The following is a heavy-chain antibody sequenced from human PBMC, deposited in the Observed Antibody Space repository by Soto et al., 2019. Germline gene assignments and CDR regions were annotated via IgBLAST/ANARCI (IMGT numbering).Heavy chain of an antibody. Sequence: SETLSLTCTVSGGSISSSSYYWGWIRQPPGKGLEWIGSIYYSGSTYYNPSLKSRVTISVDTSKNQFSLKLSSVTAADTAVYYFARLFMGPKFWVAATMIDYWGQGTLVTVSS. D-gene: IGHD2-15*01. CDR3: ARLFMGPKFWVAATMIDY. CDR2: IYYSGST. J-gene: IGHJ4*02. V-gene: IGHV4-39*01. CDR1: GGSISSSSYY.